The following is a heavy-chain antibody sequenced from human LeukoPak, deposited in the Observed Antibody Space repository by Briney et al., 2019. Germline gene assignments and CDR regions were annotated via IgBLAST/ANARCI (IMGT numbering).Heavy chain of an antibody. Sequence: PGGSLRLSCAASGFTFNNYAMNWVRQAPGKGLEWVSGISGFGGSTYYTPAVKGRLTISRDNFGNMLYLHLDSLRVEYAAIYYCARRSGSSWSSFVYWGQGAMVTVSS. CDR2: ISGFGGST. CDR1: GFTFNNYA. CDR3: ARRSGSSWSSFVY. V-gene: IGHV3-23*01. J-gene: IGHJ4*02. D-gene: IGHD6-13*01.